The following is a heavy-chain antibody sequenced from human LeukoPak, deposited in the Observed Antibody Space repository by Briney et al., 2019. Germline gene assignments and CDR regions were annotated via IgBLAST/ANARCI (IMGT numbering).Heavy chain of an antibody. D-gene: IGHD6-25*01. CDR3: AKGVSGWPYYLDS. Sequence: PGGSLRLSCAASGFTSSSYAMSWVRQAPGKGLEWVSAISGSGGSTYYADSVKGRFTISRDNSKNTLYLQMNSLRAEDTAVYYCAKGVSGWPYYLDSWGQGTLVTVSS. CDR2: ISGSGGST. CDR1: GFTSSSYA. J-gene: IGHJ4*02. V-gene: IGHV3-23*01.